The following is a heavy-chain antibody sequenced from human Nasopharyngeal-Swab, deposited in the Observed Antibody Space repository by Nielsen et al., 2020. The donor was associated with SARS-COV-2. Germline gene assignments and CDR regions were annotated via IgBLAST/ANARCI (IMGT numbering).Heavy chain of an antibody. CDR1: GFTFGTYW. CDR3: ARGYAAMGLFDY. J-gene: IGHJ4*02. Sequence: GESPKISCAASGFTFGTYWMHWVRQAPGKGLEWVSRINSDGSSTGDADSVKGRFTVSRDNAKNTLYLQMNSLRAEDTAVYYCARGYAAMGLFDYWGQGTLVTVSS. D-gene: IGHD2-2*01. CDR2: INSDGSST. V-gene: IGHV3-74*01.